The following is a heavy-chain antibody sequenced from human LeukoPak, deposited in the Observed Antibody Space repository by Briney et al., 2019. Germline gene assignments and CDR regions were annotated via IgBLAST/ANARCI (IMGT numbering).Heavy chain of an antibody. D-gene: IGHD3-10*01. V-gene: IGHV3-33*01. CDR1: GFTFSSYG. Sequence: AGGSLRLSCAASGFTFSSYGMHWVRQAPGKGLEWVAVIWYDGSNKYYADSVKGRFTISRDNSKNTLYLQMNSLRAEDTAVYYCARATLLWFGELSPSEFQHWGQGTLVTVSS. J-gene: IGHJ1*01. CDR2: IWYDGSNK. CDR3: ARATLLWFGELSPSEFQH.